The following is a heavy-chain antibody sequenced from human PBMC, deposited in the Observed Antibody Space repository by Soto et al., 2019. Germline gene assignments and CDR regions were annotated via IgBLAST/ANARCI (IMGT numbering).Heavy chain of an antibody. CDR3: AKGSYYDSSGYYYY. CDR2: ISWNSGSI. V-gene: IGHV3-9*01. CDR1: GFTFDDYA. Sequence: GGSLRLSCAASGFTFDDYAMHWVRQAPGKGLEWVSGISWNSGSIGYADSVKGRFTISRDNAKNSLYLQMNSLRAEDTALYYCAKGSYYDSSGYYYYWGQGTLVTVSS. J-gene: IGHJ4*02. D-gene: IGHD3-22*01.